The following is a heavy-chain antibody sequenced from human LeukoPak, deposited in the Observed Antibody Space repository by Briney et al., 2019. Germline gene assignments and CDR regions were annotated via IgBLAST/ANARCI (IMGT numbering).Heavy chain of an antibody. V-gene: IGHV4-39*01. CDR3: ARVPSSGGSDY. Sequence: SETLSLTCTVSGGSISSSSYYWGWIRQPPGKGLEWIGSIYYSGSTYYNPSLKSRVTISVDTSKNQFSLKLSSVTAADTAVYYCARVPSSGGSDYWGQGTLVTVSS. D-gene: IGHD2-15*01. J-gene: IGHJ4*02. CDR2: IYYSGST. CDR1: GGSISSSSYY.